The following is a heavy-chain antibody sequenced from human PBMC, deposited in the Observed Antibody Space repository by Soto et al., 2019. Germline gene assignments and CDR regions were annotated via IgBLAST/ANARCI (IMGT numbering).Heavy chain of an antibody. CDR2: ITDTGGDT. Sequence: GGSLRLSCVASGITFGGRAMSWVRQAPGEGLEWVSTITDTGGDTKYADSVRGRFTMSRDNSKKTLYLQMNSLRVEDSALYYCARGSTDSYPGSRIFDFWGRGTLVTVSS. J-gene: IGHJ4*02. D-gene: IGHD3-10*01. V-gene: IGHV3-23*01. CDR1: GITFGGRA. CDR3: ARGSTDSYPGSRIFDF.